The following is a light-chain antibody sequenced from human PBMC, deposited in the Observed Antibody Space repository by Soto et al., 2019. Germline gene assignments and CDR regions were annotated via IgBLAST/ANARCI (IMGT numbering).Light chain of an antibody. V-gene: IGKV3-15*01. CDR2: GAS. CDR1: QALNTS. CDR3: QQYNNWLYT. Sequence: EIVLTQSPATLSALPGDRVTLSCRASQALNTSLAWYQQKPGQAPRLLFYGASTRATGVPARFSGSGSGTEFTLTISSLQSEDLAVYYCQQYNNWLYTFGQGTKVDIK. J-gene: IGKJ2*01.